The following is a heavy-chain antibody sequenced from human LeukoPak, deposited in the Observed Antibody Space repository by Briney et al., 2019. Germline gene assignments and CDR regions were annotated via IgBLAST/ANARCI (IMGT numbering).Heavy chain of an antibody. CDR2: INHSGST. CDR1: GGSFSGYY. J-gene: IGHJ5*02. CDR3: ARGGGRGYSS. V-gene: IGHV4-34*01. D-gene: IGHD5-18*01. Sequence: SETLSLTCAVYGGSFSGYYWSWIRQPPGKGLGWIGEINHSGSTNYNPSLKSRVTISVDTSKNQFSLKLSSVTAADTAVYYCARGGGRGYSSWGQGTLVTVSS.